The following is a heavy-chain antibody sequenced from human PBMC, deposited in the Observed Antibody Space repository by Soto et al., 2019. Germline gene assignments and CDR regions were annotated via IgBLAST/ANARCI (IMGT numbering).Heavy chain of an antibody. CDR3: ARESVVVAAKVYYGMDV. V-gene: IGHV3-48*02. J-gene: IGHJ6*02. CDR1: GFTFSSYD. CDR2: ISSNSYTI. D-gene: IGHD2-15*01. Sequence: EVQLVESGGGLVQPGGSLRLSCAASGFTFSSYDMNXXXXXXXXXXXXXSYISSNSYTIYYADSVKGRFTISRDNXKNXLXXQMXSXRXEXTAXYYXARESVVVAAKVYYGMDVWGQGTTVTVSS.